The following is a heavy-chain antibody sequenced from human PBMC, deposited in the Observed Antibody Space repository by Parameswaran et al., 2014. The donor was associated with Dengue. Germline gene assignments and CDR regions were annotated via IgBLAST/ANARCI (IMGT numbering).Heavy chain of an antibody. J-gene: IGHJ6*03. Sequence: SWVRQAPGQGLEWMGRIIPILGIANYAQKFQGRVTITADKSTSTAYMELSSLRSEDTAVYYCASDPFYYYDSSGYYRPEYYYYMDVWGKGTTVTVSS. D-gene: IGHD3-22*01. CDR2: IIPILGIA. V-gene: IGHV1-69*04. CDR3: ASDPFYYYDSSGYYRPEYYYYMDV.